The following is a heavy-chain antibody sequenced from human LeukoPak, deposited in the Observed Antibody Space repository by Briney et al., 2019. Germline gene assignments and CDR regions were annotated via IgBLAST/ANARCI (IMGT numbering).Heavy chain of an antibody. CDR1: GASISSGSYY. V-gene: IGHV4-61*02. D-gene: IGHD4-17*01. CDR2: IFASGST. J-gene: IGHJ5*02. Sequence: SETLSLTCTVSGASISSGSYYWNWIRQPAGKGLEWIGRIFASGSTNYNPSLKSRVTISLDTSKNQLSLKLSSVTAADTAVYYCARDVDYGDYEANWFDPWGQGTLVTVSS. CDR3: ARDVDYGDYEANWFDP.